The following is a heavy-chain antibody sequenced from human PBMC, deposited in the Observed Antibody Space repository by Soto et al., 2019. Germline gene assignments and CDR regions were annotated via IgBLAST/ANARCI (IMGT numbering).Heavy chain of an antibody. CDR2: IIPIFGTA. Sequence: GASVKVSCKASGGTFSSYAIRWVRQAPGQGLEWMGGIIPIFGTANYAQKFQGRVTITADKSTSTAYMELSSLRSEDTAVYYCARGGGKVYDSSGYHGDADGYNWFDPWGQGTLVTVSS. V-gene: IGHV1-69*06. CDR1: GGTFSSYA. D-gene: IGHD3-22*01. CDR3: ARGGGKVYDSSGYHGDADGYNWFDP. J-gene: IGHJ5*02.